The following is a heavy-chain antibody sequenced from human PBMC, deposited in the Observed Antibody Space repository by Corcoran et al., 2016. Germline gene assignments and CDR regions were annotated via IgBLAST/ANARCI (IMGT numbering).Heavy chain of an antibody. J-gene: IGHJ5*02. Sequence: QLQLQESGPGLVKPSETLSLTCTVSGASISSSRYYWGWIRQPPGQGLDWIGSFSYGGSTYYTPSIQGRVTIALDTSKNQVSLKLSSVTAADTAVYVCTNNGNWYGVCDHWGQGTLVTVSS. CDR2: FSYGGST. V-gene: IGHV4-39*07. CDR3: TNNGNWYGVCDH. D-gene: IGHD1-20*01. CDR1: GASISSSRYY.